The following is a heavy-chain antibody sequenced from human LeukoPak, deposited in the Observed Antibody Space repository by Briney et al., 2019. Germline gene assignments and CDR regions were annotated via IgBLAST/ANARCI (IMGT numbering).Heavy chain of an antibody. CDR1: GFTFSTYF. V-gene: IGHV3-64D*06. CDR3: VRDQRGGSSGYYDS. CDR2: ITGSGGST. D-gene: IGHD3-22*01. Sequence: GGSLRLSCSASGFTFSTYFMHWVRQAPGKGLECVSAITGSGGSTYYADWVKGRFTISRDNSKTTLYLQMSSPRAEDTAVYYCVRDQRGGSSGYYDSWGQGTLVTVSS. J-gene: IGHJ4*02.